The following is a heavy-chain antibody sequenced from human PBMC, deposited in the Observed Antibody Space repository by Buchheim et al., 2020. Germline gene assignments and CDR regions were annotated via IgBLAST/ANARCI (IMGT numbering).Heavy chain of an antibody. CDR3: TRDLSMKYSIDY. D-gene: IGHD3-3*02. V-gene: IGHV3-30-3*01. CDR1: GFTFRSYA. J-gene: IGHJ4*02. Sequence: QVHLVESGGGVVQLGTSLRLSCAASGFTFRSYAIHWVRQAPGKGLEWVAFISFDGNHIYYANSVKGRFTISRDNSRNTVSLQMNTLRREDTAMYYCTRDLSMKYSIDYWGQGT. CDR2: ISFDGNHI.